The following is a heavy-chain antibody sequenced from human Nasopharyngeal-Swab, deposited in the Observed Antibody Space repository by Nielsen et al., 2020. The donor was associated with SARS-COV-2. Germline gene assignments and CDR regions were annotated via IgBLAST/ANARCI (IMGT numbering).Heavy chain of an antibody. V-gene: IGHV3-9*01. D-gene: IGHD6-13*01. CDR1: GFTFSSYS. Sequence: SLKISCAASGFTFSSYSMNWVRQAPGKGLEWVSGISWNSGSIGYADSVKGRFTISRDNAKNSLYLQMNSLRAEDTALYYCAKGDSSSWYVGEFDYWGQGTLVTVSS. CDR2: ISWNSGSI. J-gene: IGHJ4*02. CDR3: AKGDSSSWYVGEFDY.